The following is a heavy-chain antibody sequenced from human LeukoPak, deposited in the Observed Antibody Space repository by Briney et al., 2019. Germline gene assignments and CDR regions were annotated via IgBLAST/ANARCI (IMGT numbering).Heavy chain of an antibody. D-gene: IGHD4-17*01. J-gene: IGHJ3*02. Sequence: PGGSLRLSCAASGFTVSSNYMIWVRQAPGRGLEWVSVIYSGGSTYYADSVKGRFTISRHTSKNTLYLQMNSLRAEDTAVYYCAKEGDYEAFDIWGQGTMVTVSS. V-gene: IGHV3-53*01. CDR1: GFTVSSNY. CDR3: AKEGDYEAFDI. CDR2: IYSGGST.